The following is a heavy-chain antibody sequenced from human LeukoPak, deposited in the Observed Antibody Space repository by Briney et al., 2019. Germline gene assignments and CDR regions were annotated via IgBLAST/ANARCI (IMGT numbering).Heavy chain of an antibody. D-gene: IGHD6-13*01. J-gene: IGHJ4*02. CDR3: GRIAAAGFDY. V-gene: IGHV3-21*01. CDR1: GFTFSSYS. Sequence: GGSLRLSCAASGFTFSSYSMNWVRQAPGKGLEWVSSISSSSGYIYYADSVKGRFTISRDNAKNSLYLQMNSLRAEDTAVYYCGRIAAAGFDYWGQGTLVTVSS. CDR2: ISSSSGYI.